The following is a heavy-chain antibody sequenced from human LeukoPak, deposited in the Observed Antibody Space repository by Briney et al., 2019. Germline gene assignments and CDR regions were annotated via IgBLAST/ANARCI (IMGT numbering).Heavy chain of an antibody. J-gene: IGHJ4*02. Sequence: GGSLRLSCAASGFTFSSYAMSWVRQAPGRGLEWVSVIYNGGFAYYGDSMKGRFTISRDDSKNMVYLQMNSLRGEDTAVYYCARDVGFYHGSGSSLVWGQGTRVTVSS. CDR1: GFTFSSYA. CDR3: ARDVGFYHGSGSSLV. V-gene: IGHV3-23*03. CDR2: IYNGGFA. D-gene: IGHD3-10*01.